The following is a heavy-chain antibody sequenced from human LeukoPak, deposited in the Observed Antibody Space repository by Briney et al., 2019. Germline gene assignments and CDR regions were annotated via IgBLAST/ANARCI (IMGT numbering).Heavy chain of an antibody. CDR2: ISSSSSYI. V-gene: IGHV3-21*01. Sequence: PGGSLRLSCAASGFTFSSYSMNWVRQAPGKGLEWVSSISSSSSYIYYADSVKGRFTISRDNAKNSLYLQMNSLRAEDTAVHYCARVYPGPHSENDYWGQGTLVTVSS. CDR1: GFTFSSYS. CDR3: ARVYPGPHSENDY. J-gene: IGHJ4*02. D-gene: IGHD5-18*01.